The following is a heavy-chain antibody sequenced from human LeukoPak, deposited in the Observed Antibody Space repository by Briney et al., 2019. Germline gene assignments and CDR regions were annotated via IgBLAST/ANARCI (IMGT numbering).Heavy chain of an antibody. CDR1: GFTFDDYA. CDR2: ISWNSGSI. J-gene: IGHJ3*02. V-gene: IGHV3-9*01. Sequence: GRSLRLSCAASGFTFDDYAMHWARQAPGKGLEWVSGISWNSGSIGYADSVKGRFTISRDNAKNSLYLQMNSLRAEDTALYYCAKSEMSQIVLSAFDIWGQGTMVTVSS. D-gene: IGHD5/OR15-5a*01. CDR3: AKSEMSQIVLSAFDI.